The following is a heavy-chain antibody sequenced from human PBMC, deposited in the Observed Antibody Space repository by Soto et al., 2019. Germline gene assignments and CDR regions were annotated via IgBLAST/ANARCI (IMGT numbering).Heavy chain of an antibody. CDR3: ARDIAFVVVTAIFDY. CDR2: ISYDGSNK. Sequence: QVQLLESEGGVVQPGRSLRLSCAASGLTFSSYAMHWVRQAPGKGLEWVAVISYDGSNKYYADSVKGRFTISRDNSKNTLYLQMNSLRDEDTAVYYCARDIAFVVVTAIFDYWGQGTLVTVSS. D-gene: IGHD2-21*02. CDR1: GLTFSSYA. V-gene: IGHV3-30-3*01. J-gene: IGHJ4*02.